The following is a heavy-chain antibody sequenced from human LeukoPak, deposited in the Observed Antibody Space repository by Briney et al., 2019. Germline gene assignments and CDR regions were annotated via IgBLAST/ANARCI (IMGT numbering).Heavy chain of an antibody. J-gene: IGHJ4*02. V-gene: IGHV4-39*06. Sequence: SETLSLTCTVSGGSISGSSFWWAWIRRPPGKGLEWIANIYDSEITNSRESRVAISVDTSKNQFHLRLSSVTAADTAVYYCARGSFHWLSDWGQGTLVTVPS. CDR2: IYDSEIT. CDR1: GGSISGSSFW. CDR3: ARGSFHWLSD. D-gene: IGHD3-9*01.